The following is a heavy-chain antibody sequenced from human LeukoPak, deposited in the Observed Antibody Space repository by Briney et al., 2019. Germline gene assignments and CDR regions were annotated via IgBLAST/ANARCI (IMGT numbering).Heavy chain of an antibody. D-gene: IGHD5-24*01. J-gene: IGHJ4*02. CDR2: ISSASSYI. Sequence: PGGSLRLSCAASGFTFSSYTMNWVRQAPGKGLEWVSSISSASSYIYYADSVKRRFTISRDNAKNSLYQQMNSLRAEDTAVYYCARPRWADSYNPYDYWGQGTLVTVSS. V-gene: IGHV3-21*01. CDR1: GFTFSSYT. CDR3: ARPRWADSYNPYDY.